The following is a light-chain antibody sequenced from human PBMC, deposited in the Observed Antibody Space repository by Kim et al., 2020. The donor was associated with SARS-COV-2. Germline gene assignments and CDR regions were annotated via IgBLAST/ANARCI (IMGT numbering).Light chain of an antibody. CDR1: NSNIGVNT. CDR2: RNK. J-gene: IGLJ3*02. Sequence: GQRVTITCSGSNSNIGVNTVNWYQQFPGTAPKLLIYRNKQRPSGVPDRFSGSKSGTSASLALSGLLSEDEADYYCATWDDSLNAWVFGGGTQLTVL. V-gene: IGLV1-44*01. CDR3: ATWDDSLNAWV.